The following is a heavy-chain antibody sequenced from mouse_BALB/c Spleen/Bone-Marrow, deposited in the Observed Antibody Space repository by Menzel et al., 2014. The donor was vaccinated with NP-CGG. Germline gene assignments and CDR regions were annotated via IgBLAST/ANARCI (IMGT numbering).Heavy chain of an antibody. V-gene: IGHV1-15*01. CDR2: IVPETGGT. Sequence: VNVLESGADLIKPGASVTLSCKASGYTFTDYDMHWLKQTPEHGLEWIGAIVPETGGTAYNQKFKGRATLTTDKSSSTAYMELRSLTSEDSAVYYCARHDSSACGAYRGQGTLVTVSA. CDR1: GYTFTDYD. D-gene: IGHD3-2*01. CDR3: ARHDSSACGAY. J-gene: IGHJ3*01.